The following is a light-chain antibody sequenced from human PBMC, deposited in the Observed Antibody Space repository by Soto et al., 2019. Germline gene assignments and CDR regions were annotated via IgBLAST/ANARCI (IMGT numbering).Light chain of an antibody. J-gene: IGLJ1*01. CDR1: SSNIGSNT. CDR3: AAWDDSLNGYV. Sequence: QSVLTQPPSASGTPGQRVIISSSGSSSNIGSNTVNWYQQLPGTAPKLLIYSYNQRPSGVPDRFSGSKSVTSASLAISGLQSEDEADYYCAAWDDSLNGYVFGTGTKLTVL. V-gene: IGLV1-44*01. CDR2: SYN.